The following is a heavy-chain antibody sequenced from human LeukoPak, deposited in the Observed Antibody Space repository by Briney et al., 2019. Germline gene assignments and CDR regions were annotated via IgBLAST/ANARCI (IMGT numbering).Heavy chain of an antibody. CDR1: GYTFTGYY. J-gene: IGHJ4*02. CDR2: INPNSGGT. CDR3: ARKGLGSGYDFDY. Sequence: GASVKVSCKASGYTFTGYYMHWVRQAPGQGLEWMGWINPNSGGTNYAQKFQGRVTMTRDTSISTAYMELSRLRSDDTAVYYCARKGLGSGYDFDYWGQGILVTVSS. V-gene: IGHV1-2*02. D-gene: IGHD5-12*01.